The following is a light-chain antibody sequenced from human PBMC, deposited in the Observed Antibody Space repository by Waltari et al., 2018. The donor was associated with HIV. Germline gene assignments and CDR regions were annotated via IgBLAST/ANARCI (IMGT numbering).Light chain of an antibody. Sequence: EIVLTQSPGTLSLSPGERATLSCRASQSIRSDLAWYQQKPGQAPRLLIYDASNRATGIPARFGGSGSGTDFTLTISSLEPEDFAVYYCQQRSSWSTFGGGTTVEIK. CDR1: QSIRSD. CDR2: DAS. V-gene: IGKV3-11*01. CDR3: QQRSSWST. J-gene: IGKJ4*01.